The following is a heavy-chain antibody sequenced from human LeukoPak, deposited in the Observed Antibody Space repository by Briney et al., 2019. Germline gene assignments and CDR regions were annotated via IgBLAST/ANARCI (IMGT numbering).Heavy chain of an antibody. CDR3: ARLTYYDFWSGFLVDY. CDR2: IYYSGST. D-gene: IGHD3-3*01. V-gene: IGHV4-39*01. J-gene: IGHJ4*02. Sequence: PSETLSLTCTVSGGSISSSSYYWGWIRQPPGKGLEGIGSIYYSGSTYYNPSLKSRVTISVDTSKNQFSLQLSSVTAADTAVYYCARLTYYDFWSGFLVDYWGQGTLVTVSS. CDR1: GGSISSSSYY.